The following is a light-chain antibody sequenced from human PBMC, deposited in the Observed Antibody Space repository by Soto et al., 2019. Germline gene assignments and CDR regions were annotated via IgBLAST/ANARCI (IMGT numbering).Light chain of an antibody. J-gene: IGKJ1*01. CDR2: KAS. CDR3: QQYNDKWP. V-gene: IGKV1-5*03. CDR1: QSISSW. Sequence: DIQMTQSPSTLSASVGDRVTITCRAGQSISSWLAWYQQKPGKAPKLLIYKASTLQSGVPSRFSGSGSGTEFTLAISSLQPDDSATYYCQQYNDKWPFGQGTKVDIK.